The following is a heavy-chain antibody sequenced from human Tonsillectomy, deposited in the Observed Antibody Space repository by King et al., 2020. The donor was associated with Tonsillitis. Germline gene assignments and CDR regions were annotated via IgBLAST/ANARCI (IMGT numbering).Heavy chain of an antibody. D-gene: IGHD3-10*01. CDR1: GFTVSSNY. CDR2: LYSGGST. CDR3: ARGYVSSWSYYSSFDY. J-gene: IGHJ4*02. V-gene: IGHV3-53*01. Sequence: VQLVESGGGLIQPGGSLRLSCAASGFTVSSNYMTWVRQAPGKGLEWVSVLYSGGSTYYSDSVKGRFTISRDNSKNTLYLKMNSLRAEDTAVYYCARGYVSSWSYYSSFDYWGQGTLVTVSS.